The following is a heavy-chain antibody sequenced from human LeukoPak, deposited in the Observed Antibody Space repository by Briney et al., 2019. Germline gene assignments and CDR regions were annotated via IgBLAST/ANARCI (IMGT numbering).Heavy chain of an antibody. CDR2: ISHSGST. CDR3: ARLATAGYLNY. J-gene: IGHJ4*02. V-gene: IGHV4-59*08. Sequence: TSETLSLTCTVSGGSISSYYWSWIRQPPGKGLEWIGYISHSGSTNYNPSLKSRVTIPVDTSKKQFSLRVNSVTAADTAVYYCARLATAGYLNYWGQGTLVAVSS. D-gene: IGHD6-19*01. CDR1: GGSISSYY.